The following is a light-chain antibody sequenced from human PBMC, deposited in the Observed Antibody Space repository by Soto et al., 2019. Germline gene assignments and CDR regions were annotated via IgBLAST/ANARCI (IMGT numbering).Light chain of an antibody. J-gene: IGKJ1*01. CDR1: QSVDSRY. V-gene: IGKV3-20*01. CDR2: STS. Sequence: EIVLTQSPGTLSLSPGERATLSCRASQSVDSRYMAWYQQKPGQAPRLLIYSTSSRATGIPDRFSGSGSGTDFTLTISILEPEDFAVYNCQQYGNSPWTFGRGTKVEIK. CDR3: QQYGNSPWT.